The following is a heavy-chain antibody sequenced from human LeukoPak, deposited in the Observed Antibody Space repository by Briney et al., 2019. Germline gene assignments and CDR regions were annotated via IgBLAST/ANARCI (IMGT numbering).Heavy chain of an antibody. V-gene: IGHV3-21*01. CDR2: IGPTGTDR. J-gene: IGHJ4*02. CDR1: GFTFSSCG. Sequence: GGSLRLSCAASGFTFSSCGSIWVRQAPGKGLEWVSSIGPTGTDRYYADSVRGRFTISRDNAKNSMYLQMDSLRDEDTAVYYCATETIGRHYDYWGQGTLLTVSS. D-gene: IGHD1-14*01. CDR3: ATETIGRHYDY.